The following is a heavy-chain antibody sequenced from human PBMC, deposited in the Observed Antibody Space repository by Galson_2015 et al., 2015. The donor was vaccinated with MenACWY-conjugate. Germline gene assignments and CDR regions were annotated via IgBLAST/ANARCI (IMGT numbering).Heavy chain of an antibody. CDR3: AREIALAL. J-gene: IGHJ4*02. Sequence: APGKGLEWVANITKDGSQKNYVDSVKGRFTISRDNAKNSLYLQMNSLKAEDTAVYYCAREIALALWGQGTLVSVSS. V-gene: IGHV3-7*03. D-gene: IGHD3-3*02. CDR2: ITKDGSQK.